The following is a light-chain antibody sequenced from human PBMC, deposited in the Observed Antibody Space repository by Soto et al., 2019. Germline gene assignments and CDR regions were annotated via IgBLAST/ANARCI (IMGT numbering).Light chain of an antibody. Sequence: EIVMTQSPATLSVSPGERATLSCRASQSVNSNLAWYQQKPGQAPRVLIFGASTRATGFPARFSGSGSGTEFTLTISSLQSEDFAVYYCQQYNNWPYTFGQGTKLEIK. CDR1: QSVNSN. CDR3: QQYNNWPYT. J-gene: IGKJ2*01. V-gene: IGKV3-15*01. CDR2: GAS.